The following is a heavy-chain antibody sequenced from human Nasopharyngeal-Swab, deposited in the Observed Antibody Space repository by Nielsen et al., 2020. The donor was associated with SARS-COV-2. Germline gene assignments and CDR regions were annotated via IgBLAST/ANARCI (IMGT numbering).Heavy chain of an antibody. CDR2: ISSSGSTI. V-gene: IGHV3-48*04. D-gene: IGHD2-15*01. J-gene: IGHJ4*02. CDR3: ARGRRLLDY. Sequence: GESLQISCAASGFTFSSYSMNWVRQAPGKGLEWVSSISSSGSTIYYADSVKGRFTISRDNAKNSLYLQMNSLRAEDTAVYYCARGRRLLDYWGQGTLVTVSS. CDR1: GFTFSSYS.